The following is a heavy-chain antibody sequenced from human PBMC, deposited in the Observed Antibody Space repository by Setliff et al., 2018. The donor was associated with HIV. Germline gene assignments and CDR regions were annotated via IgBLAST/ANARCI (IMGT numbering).Heavy chain of an antibody. Sequence: SETLSLTCTVSGGAMNNNYWSWIRQPAGKGLEWIGRIYIRGTNYNPSLKTRLTMSLDTSTSTVYMELRSLRSDDTAVYYCARDDGGYNYAEAFDVWGQGTMVTVSS. CDR2: IYIRGT. CDR1: GGAMNNNY. J-gene: IGHJ3*01. CDR3: ARDDGGYNYAEAFDV. D-gene: IGHD3-16*01. V-gene: IGHV4-4*07.